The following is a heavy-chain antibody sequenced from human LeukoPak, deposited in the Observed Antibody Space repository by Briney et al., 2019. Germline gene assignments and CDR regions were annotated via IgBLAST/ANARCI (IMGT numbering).Heavy chain of an antibody. J-gene: IGHJ5*02. Sequence: GSSVKVSCKASVGTFRSYAISWVRQPPGKGLECMVGIIPIFGTANYAQKFKGRVTITADESTSTAYLELSSLSSEDTAVYSCARDSVDIVVVPAAINWFDPWGQGTLVTVSS. D-gene: IGHD2-2*01. CDR1: VGTFRSYA. V-gene: IGHV1-69*01. CDR3: ARDSVDIVVVPAAINWFDP. CDR2: IIPIFGTA.